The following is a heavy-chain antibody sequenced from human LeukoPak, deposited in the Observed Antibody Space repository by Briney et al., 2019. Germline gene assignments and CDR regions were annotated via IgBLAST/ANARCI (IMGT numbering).Heavy chain of an antibody. Sequence: SETLSLTCAVYGGSFSGYYWSWIRRPPGKGLEWIGEINHSGSTNYNPSLKSRVTISVDTSKNQFSLKLSSVTAADTAVYYCARGPAGIIDYWGQGTLVTVSS. J-gene: IGHJ4*02. CDR3: ARGPAGIIDY. CDR1: GGSFSGYY. D-gene: IGHD1-1*01. CDR2: INHSGST. V-gene: IGHV4-34*01.